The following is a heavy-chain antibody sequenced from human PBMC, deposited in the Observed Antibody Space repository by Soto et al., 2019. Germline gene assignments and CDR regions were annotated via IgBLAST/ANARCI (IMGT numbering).Heavy chain of an antibody. CDR2: IYYSGST. D-gene: IGHD3-16*01. Sequence: QVQLQASGPGLVKPSETLSLTCTVSGGSISSYYWSWIRQPPGKGLEWIGYIYYSGSTNYNPSLKSRVTISVGTSKNQFSLKLSSVTAAGTGLSYCARNYGRDFEYLGQGTLVTVSS. J-gene: IGHJ4*02. V-gene: IGHV4-59*01. CDR1: GGSISSYY. CDR3: ARNYGRDFEY.